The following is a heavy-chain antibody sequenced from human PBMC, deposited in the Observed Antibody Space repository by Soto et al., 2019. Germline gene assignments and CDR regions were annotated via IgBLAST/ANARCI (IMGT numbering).Heavy chain of an antibody. CDR2: IKSKTDGGTI. CDR1: GFTFSNAW. Sequence: LRLSCVASGFTFSNAWMNWVRQAPGKGPEWVGLIKSKTDGGTIDYAAPVKGRFTISRDDWKNTLYLQVNGLKNEDTGVYYCTTGSPSGLAWWPFDLWGRGTLVTVSS. V-gene: IGHV3-15*01. D-gene: IGHD2-8*02. J-gene: IGHJ2*01. CDR3: TTGSPSGLAWWPFDL.